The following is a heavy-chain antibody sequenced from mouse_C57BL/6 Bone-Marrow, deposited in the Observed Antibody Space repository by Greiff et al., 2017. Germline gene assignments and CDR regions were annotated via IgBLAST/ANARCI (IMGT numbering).Heavy chain of an antibody. J-gene: IGHJ3*01. CDR3: ARERWYYDWFAY. D-gene: IGHD2-4*01. CDR2: IDPEAGEP. CDR1: GFNIKDDY. Sequence: VQLQQSGAELVKPGASVKLSCTASGFNIKDDYMHWVKQRTEQGLEWIGRIDPEAGEPTSAPKFQGKATITAATSSNSAYLELSSLTSEDTAVYYCARERWYYDWFAYWGQGTLVTVSA. V-gene: IGHV14-2*01.